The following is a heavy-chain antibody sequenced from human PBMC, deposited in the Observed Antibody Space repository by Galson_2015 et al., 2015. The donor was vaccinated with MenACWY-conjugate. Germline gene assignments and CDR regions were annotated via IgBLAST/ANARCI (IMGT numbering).Heavy chain of an antibody. CDR3: ARLSWSTSRDHYYYMDV. Sequence: TLSLTCTVSGGSISSHHWSWFRQPPGKGLEWIGEVAQSGSANVNPSLKSRVSMSADTSKREFSLKLTSVTAADTAVYFCARLSWSTSRDHYYYMDVWGNGTTVTVSS. J-gene: IGHJ6*03. CDR1: GGSISSHH. D-gene: IGHD3-3*01. V-gene: IGHV4-59*11. CDR2: VAQSGSA.